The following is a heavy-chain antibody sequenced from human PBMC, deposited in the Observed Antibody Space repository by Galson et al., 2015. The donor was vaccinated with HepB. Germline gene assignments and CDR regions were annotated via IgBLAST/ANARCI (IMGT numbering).Heavy chain of an antibody. CDR3: ARVHSIWNAGGVFDY. CDR2: IKQDGSEK. D-gene: IGHD1-1*01. CDR1: GFTFSSYW. V-gene: IGHV3-7*03. Sequence: SLRLSCAASGFTFSSYWMSWVRQAPGKGLEWVANIKQDGSEKYYVDSVKGRFTISRDNAKNSLYLQMNSLRAEDTAVYYCARVHSIWNAGGVFDYWGQGTLVTVSS. J-gene: IGHJ4*02.